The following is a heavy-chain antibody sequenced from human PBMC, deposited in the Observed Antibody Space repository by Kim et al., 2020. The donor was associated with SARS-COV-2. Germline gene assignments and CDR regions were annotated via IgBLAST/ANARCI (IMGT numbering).Heavy chain of an antibody. Sequence: GESLKISCKGSGYSFASYWIAWVRRMPGKGLEWMGIIYPGDSDTRYSPSFQGQVTISVDKSTTTAYLQWSSLKASDIAMYYCARQAGDTLYYFGTWGQGTLVTVSS. J-gene: IGHJ4*02. CDR2: IYPGDSDT. V-gene: IGHV5-51*01. CDR3: ARQAGDTLYYFGT. CDR1: GYSFASYW. D-gene: IGHD6-19*01.